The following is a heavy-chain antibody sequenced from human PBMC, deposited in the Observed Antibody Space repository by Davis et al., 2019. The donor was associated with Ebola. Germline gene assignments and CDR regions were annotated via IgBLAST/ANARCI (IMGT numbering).Heavy chain of an antibody. CDR2: IIPIFGTA. J-gene: IGHJ5*02. D-gene: IGHD3-22*01. CDR1: GYTFTSYA. CDR3: AREIDYYYDGVWANWFDP. Sequence: SVKVSCKASGYTFTSYAISWVRQAPGQGLEWMGGIIPIFGTANYAQKFQGRVTITADESTSTAYMELSSLRSEDTAVYYCAREIDYYYDGVWANWFDPWGQGTLVTVSS. V-gene: IGHV1-69*13.